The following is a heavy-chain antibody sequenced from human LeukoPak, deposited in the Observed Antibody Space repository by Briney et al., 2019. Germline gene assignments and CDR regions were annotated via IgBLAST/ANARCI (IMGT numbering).Heavy chain of an antibody. Sequence: PSETLSLTCTVSGGSISSYYWSWIRQPAGKGLGWIGRIYTSGSTNYNPSLKSRVTMSVDTSKNQFSLKLSSVTAADTAVYYCARDGFPRFADYVWGSYRYNWFDPWGQGTLVTVSS. V-gene: IGHV4-4*07. CDR1: GGSISSYY. CDR3: ARDGFPRFADYVWGSYRYNWFDP. D-gene: IGHD3-16*02. CDR2: IYTSGST. J-gene: IGHJ5*02.